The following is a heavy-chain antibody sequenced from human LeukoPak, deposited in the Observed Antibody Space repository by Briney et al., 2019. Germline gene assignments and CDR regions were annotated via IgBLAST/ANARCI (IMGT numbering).Heavy chain of an antibody. V-gene: IGHV3-21*01. Sequence: GGSLRLSCAASGFTFSSYSMNWVRQAPGKGLEWVSSIISSSSYIYYADSVKGRFTISRDNAKNSLYLQMNSLRAEDTAVYYCARDPPSYSSSSLTGDGYWGQGTLVTVSS. J-gene: IGHJ4*02. CDR2: IISSSSYI. CDR1: GFTFSSYS. D-gene: IGHD6-6*01. CDR3: ARDPPSYSSSSLTGDGY.